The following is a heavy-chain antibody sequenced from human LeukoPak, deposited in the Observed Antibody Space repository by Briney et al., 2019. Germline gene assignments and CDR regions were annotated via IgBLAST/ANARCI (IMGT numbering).Heavy chain of an antibody. CDR1: GFTFSSYG. Sequence: GRSLRLSCAASGFTFSSYGMHWVRQAPGKGLEWVAVIWYDGSNKYYADSVKGRFTISRDNSKNTLYLQMNSLRADDTAVYYCAKDLYSGSYAAFDIWGQGTMVTVSS. V-gene: IGHV3-33*06. CDR2: IWYDGSNK. CDR3: AKDLYSGSYAAFDI. D-gene: IGHD1-26*01. J-gene: IGHJ3*02.